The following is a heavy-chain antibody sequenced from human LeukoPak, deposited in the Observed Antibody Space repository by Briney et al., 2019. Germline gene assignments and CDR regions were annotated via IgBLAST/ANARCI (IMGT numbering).Heavy chain of an antibody. Sequence: GGSLRLSCAASGFTFSIYWMSWVRQAPGKGLEWVANMKQDGSEKYYVDSVKGRFTISRDNAKNSLYLQMNSLRAEDTAVYYCARVPHYASGTYYKRFPLYFDYWGQGTLVTVSS. CDR1: GFTFSIYW. J-gene: IGHJ4*02. V-gene: IGHV3-7*01. CDR2: MKQDGSEK. D-gene: IGHD3-10*01. CDR3: ARVPHYASGTYYKRFPLYFDY.